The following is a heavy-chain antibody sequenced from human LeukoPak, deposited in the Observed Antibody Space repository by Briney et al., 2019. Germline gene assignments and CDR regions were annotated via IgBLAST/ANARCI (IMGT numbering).Heavy chain of an antibody. CDR3: ARGTSPIVVVVAATRDHWFDP. J-gene: IGHJ5*02. CDR2: IYTSGST. CDR1: GGSISSGSYY. Sequence: SETLSLTCTVSGGSISSGSYYWSWIRQPAGEGLEWIGRIYTSGSTNYNPSLKSRVTISVDTSKNQFSLKLSSVTAADTAVYYCARGTSPIVVVVAATRDHWFDPWGQGTLVTVSS. V-gene: IGHV4-61*02. D-gene: IGHD2-15*01.